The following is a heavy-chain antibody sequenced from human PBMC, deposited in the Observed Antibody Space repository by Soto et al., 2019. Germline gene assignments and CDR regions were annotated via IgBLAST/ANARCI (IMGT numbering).Heavy chain of an antibody. D-gene: IGHD2-21*02. CDR1: GGTFSSYT. CDR2: IIPILGIA. CDR3: ARENCGGDCRDDAFDI. V-gene: IGHV1-69*04. Sequence: SVKVSCKASGGTFSSYTISWVRQAPGQGLEWMGRIIPILGIANYAQKFQGRVTITADKSTSTAYMELSSLRSEDTAVYYCARENCGGDCRDDAFDIWGQGTMVTVS. J-gene: IGHJ3*02.